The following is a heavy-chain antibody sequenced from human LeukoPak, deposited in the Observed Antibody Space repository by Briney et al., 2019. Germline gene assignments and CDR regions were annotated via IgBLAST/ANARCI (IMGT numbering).Heavy chain of an antibody. Sequence: GGSLRLSCAASGFIFSSYWMSWVRQAPGKGLEWVANIKQDGSEKYYVDSVKGRFTISRDNAKNSLYLQMDSLRAEDTAVYYCARGRGGCSRGGYAFDIWGQGTMVTVSS. V-gene: IGHV3-7*03. CDR3: ARGRGGCSRGGYAFDI. CDR1: GFIFSSYW. D-gene: IGHD2-15*01. CDR2: IKQDGSEK. J-gene: IGHJ3*02.